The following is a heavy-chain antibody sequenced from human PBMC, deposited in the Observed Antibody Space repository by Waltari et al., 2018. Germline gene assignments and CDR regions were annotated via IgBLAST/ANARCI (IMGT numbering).Heavy chain of an antibody. Sequence: EVQLVESGGGLVQPGRSLRLSCAASGFTFDDYAMNWVRQGPGKGLAWVAGINWNSGNIRYADSVKRRFTISRDNAKNSLYLQMNSLRDDDTAFYYCVKSAGGATIWLVFDDWGQGTLVTVSS. CDR2: INWNSGNI. J-gene: IGHJ4*02. V-gene: IGHV3-9*01. CDR3: VKSAGGATIWLVFDD. D-gene: IGHD3-16*01. CDR1: GFTFDDYA.